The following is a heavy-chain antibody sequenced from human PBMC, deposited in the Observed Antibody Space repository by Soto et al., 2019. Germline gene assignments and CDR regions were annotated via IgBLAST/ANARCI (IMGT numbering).Heavy chain of an antibody. J-gene: IGHJ4*02. CDR2: INHSGST. CDR1: GGSFSGYY. Sequence: QVQLQQWGAGLLKPSETLSLTCAVYGGSFSGYYWSWIRQPPGKGLEWIGEINHSGSTNYNPSLKSRVTISVDTSKNQFSLKLSSVTAADTAVYYCARRVAATSFDYWGQGTLVTVSS. D-gene: IGHD2-15*01. CDR3: ARRVAATSFDY. V-gene: IGHV4-34*01.